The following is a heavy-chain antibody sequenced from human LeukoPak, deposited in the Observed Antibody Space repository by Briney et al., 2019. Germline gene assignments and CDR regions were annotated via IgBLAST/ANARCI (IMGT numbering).Heavy chain of an antibody. V-gene: IGHV3-21*01. CDR3: AGVVAATSDLDYYGLDV. CDR2: ISSSSDYI. J-gene: IGHJ6*02. Sequence: PGGSLKLSCAASGFAFNSYGMNWVRQAPGKGLEWVSSISSSSDYIYYADSVKGRFTISRDNAKNSLYLQMNSLRAEDTAVYYCAGVVAATSDLDYYGLDVWGQGTTVTVSS. CDR1: GFAFNSYG. D-gene: IGHD2-15*01.